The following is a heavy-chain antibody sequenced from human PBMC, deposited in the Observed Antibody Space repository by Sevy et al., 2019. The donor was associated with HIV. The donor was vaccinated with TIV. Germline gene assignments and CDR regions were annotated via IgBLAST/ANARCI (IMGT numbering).Heavy chain of an antibody. CDR1: GFTFSSYW. D-gene: IGHD1-7*01. CDR2: IKQDGSEK. CDR3: ARGSGHNWNYDLHGSGYYFDY. J-gene: IGHJ4*02. V-gene: IGHV3-7*01. Sequence: GGSLRLSCAASGFTFSSYWMSWVRQAPGKGLEWVANIKQDGSEKYYVDSVKGRFTISRVNAKNSLYLQMNSLRAEDTAVYYCARGSGHNWNYDLHGSGYYFDYWGQGTLVTVSS.